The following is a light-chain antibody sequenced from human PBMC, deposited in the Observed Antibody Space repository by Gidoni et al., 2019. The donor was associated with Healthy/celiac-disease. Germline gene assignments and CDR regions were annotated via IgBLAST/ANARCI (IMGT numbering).Light chain of an antibody. CDR3: QQYGSSPPMCS. CDR1: QSVTSSY. Sequence: ELVLTQSPGTLSLAPGERATLSCRASQSVTSSYLAWYQQNPGQAPRLLIYGASSRATGIPDRFSGSGSGTDFTLTISRLEPEDFAVYYCQQYGSSPPMCSFGQXTKLEIK. CDR2: GAS. V-gene: IGKV3-20*01. J-gene: IGKJ2*04.